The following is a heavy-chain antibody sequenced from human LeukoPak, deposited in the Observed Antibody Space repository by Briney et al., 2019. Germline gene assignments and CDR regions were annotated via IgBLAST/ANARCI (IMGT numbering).Heavy chain of an antibody. D-gene: IGHD3-16*01. CDR2: IWYDGSNK. Sequence: GGSLRLSCAASGFTFSSYGMHWVRQAPGKGLEWVAVIWYDGSNKYYADSVKSRFTISRDNSKNTLYLQMNSLRAEDTAVYYCVKGLDVYGPYGLHVWGQGTTVIVSS. V-gene: IGHV3-33*06. CDR1: GFTFSSYG. CDR3: VKGLDVYGPYGLHV. J-gene: IGHJ6*02.